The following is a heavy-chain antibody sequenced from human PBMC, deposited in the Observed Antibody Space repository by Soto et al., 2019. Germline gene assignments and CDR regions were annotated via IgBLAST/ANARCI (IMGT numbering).Heavy chain of an antibody. V-gene: IGHV4-4*07. D-gene: IGHD6-13*01. CDR2: ISTTETT. J-gene: IGHJ6*02. CDR3: AGNIAAAGRRYYGMDV. CDR1: GGSISCYY. Sequence: QVQLQESGPGLVKPSETLSLTCTVSGGSISCYYWSWIRQPAGKGLEWIGRISTTETTNYNPSLKSRVSMSLDTSKSQVSLKLSSVTAADAAVYYCAGNIAAAGRRYYGMDVWGQGTTVTVSS.